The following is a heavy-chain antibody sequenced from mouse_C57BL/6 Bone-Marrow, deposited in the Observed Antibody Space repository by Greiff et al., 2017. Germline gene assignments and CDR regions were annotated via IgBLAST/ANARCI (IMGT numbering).Heavy chain of an antibody. D-gene: IGHD1-1*01. Sequence: EVKLQQSGPVLVKPGASVKMSCKASGYTFTDYYMNWVKQSHGKSLEWIGVINPYNGGTSYNQKFKGKATLTVDKSSSTAYMELNSLTSEDSAVYYCARDYGSSWDWGQGTSVTVSS. CDR2: INPYNGGT. CDR3: ARDYGSSWD. CDR1: GYTFTDYY. J-gene: IGHJ4*01. V-gene: IGHV1-19*01.